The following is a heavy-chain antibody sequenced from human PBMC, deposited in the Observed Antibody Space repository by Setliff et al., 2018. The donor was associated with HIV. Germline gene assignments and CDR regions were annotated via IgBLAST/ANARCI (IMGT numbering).Heavy chain of an antibody. CDR3: AREIPYSFGYYFDY. Sequence: TLSLTCTVSGGSISSGSYYWSWIRQPAGKGLEWIGRIYTSGSTNYNPSLKSRVTISVDTSKNQFSLTLSSVTAADTAVYYCAREIPYSFGYYFDYWGQGTLVTVSS. CDR1: GGSISSGSYY. CDR2: IYTSGST. D-gene: IGHD5-18*01. V-gene: IGHV4-61*02. J-gene: IGHJ4*02.